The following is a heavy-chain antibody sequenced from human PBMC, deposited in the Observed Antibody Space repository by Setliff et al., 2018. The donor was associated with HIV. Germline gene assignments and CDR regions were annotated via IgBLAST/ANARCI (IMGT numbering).Heavy chain of an antibody. J-gene: IGHJ3*02. D-gene: IGHD3-9*01. CDR2: TYHSGST. Sequence: SETLSLTCAVSGYSISSGYYWCWIRQPPGKGLEWIGSTYHSGSTYHNPSLKIRVTISVDTSKTQFSLKLSYVTAADTAFYYCARQSQRIRYLDWLNAFDIWGQGTMVTVSS. CDR3: ARQSQRIRYLDWLNAFDI. V-gene: IGHV4-38-2*01. CDR1: GYSISSGYY.